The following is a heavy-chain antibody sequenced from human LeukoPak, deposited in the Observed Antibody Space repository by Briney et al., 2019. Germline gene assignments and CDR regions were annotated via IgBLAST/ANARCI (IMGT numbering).Heavy chain of an antibody. CDR1: GFTFSSYA. CDR3: AKDLRVDIVVVPAVDDAFDI. CDR2: IRGSGGST. J-gene: IGHJ3*02. Sequence: GGSLRLSCAASGFTFSSYAMSWVRQAPGKGLEWVSAIRGSGGSTYYADSVKGRFTISRDNSKNTLYLQMNSLRAEDTAVYYCAKDLRVDIVVVPAVDDAFDIWGQGTMVTVSS. V-gene: IGHV3-23*01. D-gene: IGHD2-2*01.